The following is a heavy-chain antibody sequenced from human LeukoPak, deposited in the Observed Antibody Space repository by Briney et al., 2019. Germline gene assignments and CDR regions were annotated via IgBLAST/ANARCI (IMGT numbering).Heavy chain of an antibody. J-gene: IGHJ4*02. CDR1: GYTFTSYG. Sequence: ASVKVSCKASGYTFTSYGISWVRQAPGHGLEWMGWISAYNGNTNYAQNLQGRVTMTTDTSTSTAYTELRSLRSDDTAVYYCAMNWNGAGVFDYWGQGTLVAVSS. CDR2: ISAYNGNT. CDR3: AMNWNGAGVFDY. V-gene: IGHV1-18*01. D-gene: IGHD1-1*01.